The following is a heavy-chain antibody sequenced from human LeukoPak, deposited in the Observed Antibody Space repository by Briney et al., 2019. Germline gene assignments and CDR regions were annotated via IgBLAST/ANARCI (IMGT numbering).Heavy chain of an antibody. Sequence: TSETLSLTCAIYGGSFSGYYWSWIRQPPGKGLEWIGEVNHSGSTNYNPSLKSRVTISVDTSKNQFSLKLSSVTAADTAVYYCARGRLQQCSGGSCSFDYWGQGTLVTVSS. CDR3: ARGRLQQCSGGSCSFDY. CDR1: GGSFSGYY. J-gene: IGHJ4*02. CDR2: VNHSGST. D-gene: IGHD2-15*01. V-gene: IGHV4-34*01.